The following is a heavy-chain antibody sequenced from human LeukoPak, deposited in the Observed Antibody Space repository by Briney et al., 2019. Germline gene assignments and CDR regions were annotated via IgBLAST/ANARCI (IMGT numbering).Heavy chain of an antibody. CDR1: GFTVSSNY. CDR3: ANGIRYCSGGSCIDY. J-gene: IGHJ4*02. D-gene: IGHD2-15*01. V-gene: IGHV3-53*01. Sequence: GGSLRLSCAASGFTVSSNYMSWVRQAPGKGLEWFSVIYSGGSTYYADSVKGRFTISRDNSRNTLYLQMNSLRAEDTSVYYCANGIRYCSGGSCIDYWGQGTLVTVSS. CDR2: IYSGGST.